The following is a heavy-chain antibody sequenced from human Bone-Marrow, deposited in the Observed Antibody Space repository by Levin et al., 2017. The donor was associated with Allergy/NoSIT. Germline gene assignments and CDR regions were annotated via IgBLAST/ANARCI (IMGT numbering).Heavy chain of an antibody. CDR2: INPSGGSR. Sequence: GESLKISCQASGYTFNDYHLHWVRQVPGRSLEWMVGINPSGGSRSYARKFEGRVTMTSDTSTSTVYMELSGLTSDDTATYYCARTKYSSSYDWFDAWGQGTLVSVSS. CDR3: ARTKYSSSYDWFDA. D-gene: IGHD4-11*01. CDR1: GYTFNDYH. J-gene: IGHJ5*02. V-gene: IGHV1-46*02.